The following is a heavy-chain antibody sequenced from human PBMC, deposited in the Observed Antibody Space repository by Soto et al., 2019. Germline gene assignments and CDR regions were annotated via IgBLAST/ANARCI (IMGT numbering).Heavy chain of an antibody. V-gene: IGHV4-4*07. J-gene: IGHJ4*02. CDR3: ARAPKVSGSSQTRPDF. CDR1: GGSISSYY. Sequence: SETLSLTCTVSGGSISSYYWSWIRQPAGKGLEWIGRIYTSGNTNYNPSLKSRVTISVDTSKNQFSLNLASVTAADTAVYYCARAPKVSGSSQTRPDFWGQGTLVTVSS. D-gene: IGHD6-6*01. CDR2: IYTSGNT.